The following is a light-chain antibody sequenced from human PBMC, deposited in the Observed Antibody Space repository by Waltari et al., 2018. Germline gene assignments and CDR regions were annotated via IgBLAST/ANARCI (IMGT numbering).Light chain of an antibody. CDR1: QHISNY. J-gene: IGKJ2*01. V-gene: IGKV1-33*01. Sequence: DLLLTHSPTSLSASIGDRVTITRQASQHISNYLNWYQRKPEKAPKLLIYDASDVEPGVPLRFSGTGYGASFTLTISSLQPEDVATYYCQQFDAFPYTFGQGTNLQIK. CDR2: DAS. CDR3: QQFDAFPYT.